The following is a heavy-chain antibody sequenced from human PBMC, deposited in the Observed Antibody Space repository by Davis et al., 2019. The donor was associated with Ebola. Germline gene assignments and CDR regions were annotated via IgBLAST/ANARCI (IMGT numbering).Heavy chain of an antibody. V-gene: IGHV3-15*01. CDR1: GFTFSDYY. CDR2: IKSKTDGGST. CDR3: TTDWGYFAP. J-gene: IGHJ5*02. Sequence: PGGSLRLSCAASGFTFSDYYMSWVRQTPGKGLEWVGRIKSKTDGGSTDYAAPVKGRFSISRDDSKNTLYLQMSSLKTDDTAVYYCTTDWGYFAPWGQGTLVTVSS. D-gene: IGHD3-16*01.